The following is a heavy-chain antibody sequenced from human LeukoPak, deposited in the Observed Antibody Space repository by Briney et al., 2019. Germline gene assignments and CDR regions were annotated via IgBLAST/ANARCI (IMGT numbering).Heavy chain of an antibody. CDR3: AGGGGWICEN. D-gene: IGHD6-19*01. Sequence: PGGSLRLSCAASGFTFNTYTMNWVRQAPGKGLEWVSYISGSSGIIDYADSVRGRFTISRDNAKNSLYLQMNSLRAEDTAVYYCAGGGGWICENWGQGILVTVSS. CDR2: ISGSSGII. V-gene: IGHV3-48*01. CDR1: GFTFNTYT. J-gene: IGHJ4*02.